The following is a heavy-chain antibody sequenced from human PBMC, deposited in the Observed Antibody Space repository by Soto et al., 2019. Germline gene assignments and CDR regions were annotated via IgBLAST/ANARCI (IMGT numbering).Heavy chain of an antibody. Sequence: QVQLVQSGAEVKKPGASVTVSCKASGYTFTSYGISWVRQAPGQGLEWMGGISAYNGNTNYAQKLQGRVTMTTETSTSTAYMELRRLRSDDTAVYYCASRSAIPGSYYNWYFDLWGRGTLVTVSS. CDR2: ISAYNGNT. V-gene: IGHV1-18*01. D-gene: IGHD1-26*01. CDR3: ASRSAIPGSYYNWYFDL. CDR1: GYTFTSYG. J-gene: IGHJ2*01.